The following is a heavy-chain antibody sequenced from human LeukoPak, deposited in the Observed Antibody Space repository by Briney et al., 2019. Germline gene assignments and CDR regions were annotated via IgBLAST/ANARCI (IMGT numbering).Heavy chain of an antibody. Sequence: ASVKVSCKASGYTFTGYYMHWVRQAPGQGLEWMGWINPNSGGTNYAQKFQGRVTMTRDTSISTAYMELSRLRSDDTAVYYCARDPTLWFGEYMRFDYWGQGTLVTVSS. D-gene: IGHD3-10*01. J-gene: IGHJ4*02. CDR3: ARDPTLWFGEYMRFDY. CDR2: INPNSGGT. V-gene: IGHV1-2*02. CDR1: GYTFTGYY.